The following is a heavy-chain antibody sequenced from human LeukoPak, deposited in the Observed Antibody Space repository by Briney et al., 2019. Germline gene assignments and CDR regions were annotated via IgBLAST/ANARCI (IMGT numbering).Heavy chain of an antibody. CDR3: AKVPLFYYGSGSYHADL. D-gene: IGHD3-10*01. CDR1: GFTFGSYA. Sequence: PGGSLRLSCAASGFTFGSYAMGWVRQAPGKGLEWVSTISGGDGSTYYADSVKGRFTISRDNSKNTLYLQMNSLRAEDTAVYYCAKVPLFYYGSGSYHADLWGRGTLVTVSS. J-gene: IGHJ2*01. V-gene: IGHV3-23*01. CDR2: ISGGDGST.